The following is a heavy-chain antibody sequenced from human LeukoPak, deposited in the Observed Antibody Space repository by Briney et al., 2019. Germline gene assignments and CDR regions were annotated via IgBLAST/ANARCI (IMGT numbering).Heavy chain of an antibody. CDR1: GFTFSSYA. Sequence: PGGSLRLSCAASGFTFSSYAMHWVRQAPGKGLEWVAVISYDGSNKYYADSVKGRFTISRDNSKNTLYLQMNSLRAEDTAVYYCARAAGVLRYFDWLPKGGGYFDYWGQGTLVTVSS. J-gene: IGHJ4*02. D-gene: IGHD3-9*01. CDR3: ARAAGVLRYFDWLPKGGGYFDY. V-gene: IGHV3-30-3*01. CDR2: ISYDGSNK.